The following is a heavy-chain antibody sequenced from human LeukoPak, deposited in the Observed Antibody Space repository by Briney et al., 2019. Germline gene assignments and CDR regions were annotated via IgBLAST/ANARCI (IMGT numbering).Heavy chain of an antibody. J-gene: IGHJ4*02. CDR3: VRMLYANTVDHHFEY. CDR1: GGSISSGDYS. D-gene: IGHD2-8*01. CDR2: IYYADS. V-gene: IGHV4-30-4*07. Sequence: SETLSLTCAVSGGSISSGDYSWSWIRQPPGKGLEWIGYIYYADSYYNPSLKSRVTISLDTSKNQFSLKLNSVTAADTAVYYCVRMLYANTVDHHFEYWGQGTLVTVSS.